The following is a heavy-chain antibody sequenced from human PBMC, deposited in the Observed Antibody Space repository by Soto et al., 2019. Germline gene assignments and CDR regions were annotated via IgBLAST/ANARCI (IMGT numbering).Heavy chain of an antibody. D-gene: IGHD3-3*01. Sequence: QVQLEQSGAEVKKPGSSVKVPCKTPGDTFNIYAISWVRQAPGQGLEWMGGIIPVFGTPSYAQKFRDRVTITADESTSTAHMELRSLTSEDTAVYYCARGPYYDFWKGFAHFDYWGQETLVTVSS. CDR3: ARGPYYDFWKGFAHFDY. V-gene: IGHV1-69*01. J-gene: IGHJ4*02. CDR2: IIPVFGTP. CDR1: GDTFNIYA.